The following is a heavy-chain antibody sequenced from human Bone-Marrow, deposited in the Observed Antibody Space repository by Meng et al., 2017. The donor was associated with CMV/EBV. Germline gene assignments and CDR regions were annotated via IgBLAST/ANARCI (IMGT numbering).Heavy chain of an antibody. CDR2: INHSGST. CDR3: ARAQAVAGRFCVY. D-gene: IGHD6-19*01. CDR1: GGSFSGYY. J-gene: IGHJ4*02. V-gene: IGHV4-34*01. Sequence: QLQEWGAGLLKASETLSLTCAFYGGSFSGYYWSWIRQPPGKGLEWIGEINHSGSTNYNPSLKSRVTISVDTSKNQFSLKLSSVTAADTAVYYCARAQAVAGRFCVYWGQGTLVTVSS.